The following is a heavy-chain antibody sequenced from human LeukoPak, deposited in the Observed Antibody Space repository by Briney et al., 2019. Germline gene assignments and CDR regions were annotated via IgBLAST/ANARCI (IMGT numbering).Heavy chain of an antibody. Sequence: GESLKISCQGSGYSFPNYWIGWVRPMPGKGLEWMGIIYPDDSDTRYSPSFQGQVTISVDKSISTAYLQWSSLKASDTVMYYCARHSATRGSGYNGVGYWGQGTLVTVSS. V-gene: IGHV5-51*01. CDR1: GYSFPNYW. D-gene: IGHD5-12*01. CDR3: ARHSATRGSGYNGVGY. CDR2: IYPDDSDT. J-gene: IGHJ4*02.